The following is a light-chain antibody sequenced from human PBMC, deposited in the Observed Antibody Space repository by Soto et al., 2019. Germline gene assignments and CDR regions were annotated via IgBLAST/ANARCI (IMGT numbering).Light chain of an antibody. Sequence: EIAMTQSPATLSVSPGERATRSCRASQSVSSNLAWYQQKPGQAPRRLIYGASTRATGIPARFSGSGSGTEFTLTISSLQSEDFAVYYCQQYNNWPQTFGQGTKVEIK. CDR3: QQYNNWPQT. V-gene: IGKV3-15*01. CDR1: QSVSSN. CDR2: GAS. J-gene: IGKJ1*01.